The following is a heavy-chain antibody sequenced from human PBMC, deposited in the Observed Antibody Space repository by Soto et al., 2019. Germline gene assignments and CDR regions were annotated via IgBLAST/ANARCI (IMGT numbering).Heavy chain of an antibody. J-gene: IGHJ4*02. CDR3: ARTTRGDYPFDY. D-gene: IGHD3-16*01. Sequence: QVQLQQWGAGLLKPSETLSLTCAVYGGSFSGYYWSWIRQPPGKGLEWIGEINHSGSTNYNPSLMSRVTISVDTSKNQFSLKLSSVTAADTAVYYCARTTRGDYPFDYWGQGTLVTVSS. V-gene: IGHV4-34*01. CDR1: GGSFSGYY. CDR2: INHSGST.